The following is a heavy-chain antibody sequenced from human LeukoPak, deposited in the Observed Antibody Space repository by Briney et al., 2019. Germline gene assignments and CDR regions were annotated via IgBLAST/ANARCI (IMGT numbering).Heavy chain of an antibody. D-gene: IGHD4-23*01. CDR3: ARRAGGYSHPYDY. CDR2: INHSGST. Sequence: SETLSLTCAVYGGSFSGYYWSWIRQPPGKGLEWIGEINHSGSTNYNPSLKSRATISVDTSKNQFSLKLSSVTAADTAVYYCARRAGGYSHPYDYWGQGILVTVSS. J-gene: IGHJ4*02. V-gene: IGHV4-34*01. CDR1: GGSFSGYY.